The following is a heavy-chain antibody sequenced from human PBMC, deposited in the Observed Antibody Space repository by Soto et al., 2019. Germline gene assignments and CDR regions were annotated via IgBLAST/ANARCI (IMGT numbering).Heavy chain of an antibody. D-gene: IGHD2-8*01. J-gene: IGHJ4*02. CDR3: AARAQNCTYGVYLNFDD. CDR1: GFTFASSA. Sequence: SVKVSCNASGFTFASSAVQWVRQARGQRLVWIGWIVVGSGNTNYAQKFQERVTITRDMSTSTAYMELSSLRSEDTAVYYFAARAQNCTYGVYLNFDDWGQGNLVTVSS. CDR2: IVVGSGNT. V-gene: IGHV1-58*01.